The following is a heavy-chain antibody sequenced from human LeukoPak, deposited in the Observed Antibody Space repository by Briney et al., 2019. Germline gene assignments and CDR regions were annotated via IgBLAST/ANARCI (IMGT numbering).Heavy chain of an antibody. J-gene: IGHJ5*02. V-gene: IGHV3-23*01. Sequence: GGSLRLSCAASGFTFSSYAMSWVRQAPGKGLEWVSAISGSGGSTYYADSVKGRFTISRDNSKNTLYLQINSLRAEDTAVYYCAKVNYYDSSGYFEENWFDPWGQGTLVTVSS. CDR3: AKVNYYDSSGYFEENWFDP. CDR1: GFTFSSYA. CDR2: ISGSGGST. D-gene: IGHD3-22*01.